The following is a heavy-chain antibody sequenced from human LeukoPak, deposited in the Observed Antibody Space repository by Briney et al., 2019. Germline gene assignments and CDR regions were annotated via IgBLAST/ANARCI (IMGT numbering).Heavy chain of an antibody. Sequence: ASVKVSCKASGYSFTGYYMHWVRQAPGQGPEWMGWINPNSAGTSYAQKFQGRVTITRDTSISTAYMELSRLRSDDTAVYFCARGGNWGTFDYWGQGTLVTVSS. CDR2: INPNSAGT. D-gene: IGHD7-27*01. J-gene: IGHJ4*02. CDR3: ARGGNWGTFDY. V-gene: IGHV1-2*02. CDR1: GYSFTGYY.